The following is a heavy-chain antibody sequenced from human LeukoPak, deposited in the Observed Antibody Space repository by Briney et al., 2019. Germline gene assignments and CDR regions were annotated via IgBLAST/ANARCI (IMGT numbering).Heavy chain of an antibody. Sequence: PSETLSLTCAVSGGSFSGHYWSWIRQPPEEGLEWIGEINDSGSTKYSPSLKSRVTISADTSKNQFSLKLSSVTAADTAVYYCAKNNWFDPWGQGTLVTVSS. CDR2: INDSGST. CDR3: AKNNWFDP. V-gene: IGHV4-34*01. J-gene: IGHJ5*02. CDR1: GGSFSGHY.